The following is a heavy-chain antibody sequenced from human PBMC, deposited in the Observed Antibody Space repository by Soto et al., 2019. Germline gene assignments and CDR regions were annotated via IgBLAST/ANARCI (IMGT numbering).Heavy chain of an antibody. CDR3: ARLPGRAAAGTGFDP. CDR1: GGSISSYY. CDR2: IYYSGST. J-gene: IGHJ5*02. V-gene: IGHV4-59*08. D-gene: IGHD6-13*01. Sequence: SETLSLTCTVSGGSISSYYWSWIRQPPGKGLEWIGYIYYSGSTNYNPSLKSRVTISVDTSKNQFSLKLSSVTAADTAVYYCARLPGRAAAGTGFDPWGQGTLVTVSS.